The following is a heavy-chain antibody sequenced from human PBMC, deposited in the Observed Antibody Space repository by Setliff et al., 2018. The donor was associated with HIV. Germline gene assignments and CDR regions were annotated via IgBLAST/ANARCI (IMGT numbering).Heavy chain of an antibody. Sequence: GGSLRLSCAASGFTFSNYAMHWVRQAPGKGLEWVAVISYDGSNKYYADSVKGRFTVSRDNSKNTLYLQMNSLRAEDSAVYYCASGVLVVSAIFPASIAFDIWGQGTMVTVSS. V-gene: IGHV3-30-3*01. CDR3: ASGVLVVSAIFPASIAFDI. J-gene: IGHJ3*02. CDR1: GFTFSNYA. CDR2: ISYDGSNK. D-gene: IGHD2-8*02.